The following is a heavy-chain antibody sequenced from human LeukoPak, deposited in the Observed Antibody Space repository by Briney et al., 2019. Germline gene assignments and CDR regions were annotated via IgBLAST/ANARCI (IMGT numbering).Heavy chain of an antibody. CDR1: GGSITTSSYY. D-gene: IGHD1-7*01. CDR3: AKTTRASIRSAFDI. J-gene: IGHJ3*02. V-gene: IGHV4-39*01. CDR2: TSHSGTT. Sequence: SETLSLTCTVSGGSITTSSYYWGWVRQPPGKGLEWIGCTSHSGTTFYSPSLRSQVSISVDTSNSQFSLKLSSTTATDTAVYYCAKTTRASIRSAFDIWGQGTLVTVSS.